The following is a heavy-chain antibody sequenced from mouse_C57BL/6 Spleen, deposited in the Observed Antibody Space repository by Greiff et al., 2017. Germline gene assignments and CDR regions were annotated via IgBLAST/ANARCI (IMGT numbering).Heavy chain of an antibody. J-gene: IGHJ4*01. V-gene: IGHV5-17*01. Sequence: EVKLQESGGGLVKPGGSLKLSCAASGFTFSDYGMHWVRQAPEKGLEWVAYISSGSSTIYYADTVKGRFTISRDNAKNTLFLQMTSLRSEDTAMYYCARGIGFYAMDYWGQGTSVTVSS. CDR1: GFTFSDYG. CDR3: ARGIGFYAMDY. CDR2: ISSGSSTI.